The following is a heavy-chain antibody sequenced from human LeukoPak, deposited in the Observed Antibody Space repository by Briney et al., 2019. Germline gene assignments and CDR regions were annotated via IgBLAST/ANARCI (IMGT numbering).Heavy chain of an antibody. CDR1: GSTFSSYA. J-gene: IGHJ5*02. V-gene: IGHV1-69*13. Sequence: GASVKVSCKASGSTFSSYAISWVRQAPGQGLEWMGGIIPIFGTANYAQKFQGRVTITADESTSTAYMELSSLRSEDTAVYYCARDSPSLTGTTLNWFDPWGQGTLVTVSS. CDR3: ARDSPSLTGTTLNWFDP. D-gene: IGHD1-7*01. CDR2: IIPIFGTA.